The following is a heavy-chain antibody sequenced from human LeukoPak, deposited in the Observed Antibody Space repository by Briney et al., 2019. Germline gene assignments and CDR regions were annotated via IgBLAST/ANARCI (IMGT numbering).Heavy chain of an antibody. CDR3: AKRRDYGEYEPYYFDY. CDR1: GFTFSSYA. V-gene: IGHV3-23*01. D-gene: IGHD4-17*01. J-gene: IGHJ4*02. Sequence: GGSLRLSCAASGFTFSSYAMSWVRQAPGKGLEWVSAISGSGGSTYYADSVKGRFTISRDNSKNTLYLQMNSLRAEDTAVYYCAKRRDYGEYEPYYFDYWGQGTLVTVSS. CDR2: ISGSGGST.